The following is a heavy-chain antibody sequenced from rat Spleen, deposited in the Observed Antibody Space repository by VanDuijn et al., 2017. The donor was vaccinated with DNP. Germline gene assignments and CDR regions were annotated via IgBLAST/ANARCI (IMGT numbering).Heavy chain of an antibody. J-gene: IGHJ2*01. CDR2: IGYSGST. Sequence: EVQLQESGPGLVKPSQSLSLVCSVTGFSITSSYRWNWIRKFPGNKMEWIGHIGYSGSTTYNPSLKSRISITRDTSKNQFFLQLNSVITEDTATYYCARWVRALDYWGHGVMVTVSS. D-gene: IGHD4-1*01. CDR3: ARWVRALDY. CDR1: GFSITSSY. V-gene: IGHV3-1*01.